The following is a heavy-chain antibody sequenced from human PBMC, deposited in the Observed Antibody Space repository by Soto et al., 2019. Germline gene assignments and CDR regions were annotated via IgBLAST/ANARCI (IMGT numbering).Heavy chain of an antibody. D-gene: IGHD3-3*01. CDR2: ISYDGSNK. V-gene: IGHV3-30*03. Sequence: PGGSLRLSCAASGFTFSSYGMHWVRQAPGKGLEWVAVISYDGSNKYYADSVKGRFTISRDNSKNTLYLQMNSLRAEDTAVYYCARDQNDFWTRGYYYYGMDVWGQGTTVTVSS. CDR1: GFTFSSYG. CDR3: ARDQNDFWTRGYYYYGMDV. J-gene: IGHJ6*02.